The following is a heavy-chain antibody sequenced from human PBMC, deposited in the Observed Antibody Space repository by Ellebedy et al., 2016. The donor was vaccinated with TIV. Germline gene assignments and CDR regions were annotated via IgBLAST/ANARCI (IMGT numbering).Heavy chain of an antibody. J-gene: IGHJ6*03. V-gene: IGHV4-34*01. D-gene: IGHD1-14*01. CDR1: GGSFSGYY. Sequence: SETLSLXXAVYGGSFSGYYWSWIRQPPGKGLEWIGEINHSGSTNYNPSLKSRVTMSVDTSKNQFSLKLSSVTAADTAVYYCARAGTVPYYYYYMDVWGKGTTVTVSS. CDR2: INHSGST. CDR3: ARAGTVPYYYYYMDV.